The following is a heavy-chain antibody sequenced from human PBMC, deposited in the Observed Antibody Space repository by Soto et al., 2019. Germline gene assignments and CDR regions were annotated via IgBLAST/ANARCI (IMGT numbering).Heavy chain of an antibody. J-gene: IGHJ6*02. CDR3: ARVQTIAARPGKNYYYYGMDV. CDR1: GYTFTGYY. Sequence: QVQLVQSGAEVKKPGASVKVSCKASGYTFTGYYMHWVRQAPGQGLEWMGWINPNSGGTNNAQKFQGWVTMTRDTSISTAYMELSRLRSDDTAVYYCARVQTIAARPGKNYYYYGMDVWGQGTTVTVSS. D-gene: IGHD6-13*01. V-gene: IGHV1-2*04. CDR2: INPNSGGT.